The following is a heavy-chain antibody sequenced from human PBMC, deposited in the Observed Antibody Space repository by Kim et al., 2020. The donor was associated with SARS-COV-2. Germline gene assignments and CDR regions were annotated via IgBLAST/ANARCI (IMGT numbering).Heavy chain of an antibody. V-gene: IGHV1-24*01. D-gene: IGHD3-16*01. Sequence: TIYAQKFQGRVTMNKDTSTAPAYMDLSSLRSEDTAVYYCATGPRGYGMDVWGQGTTVTVSS. CDR3: ATGPRGYGMDV. J-gene: IGHJ6*02. CDR2: T.